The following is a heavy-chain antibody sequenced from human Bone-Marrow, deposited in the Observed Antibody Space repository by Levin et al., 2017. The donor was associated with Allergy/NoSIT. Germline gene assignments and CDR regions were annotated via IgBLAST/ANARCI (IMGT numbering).Heavy chain of an antibody. J-gene: IGHJ3*02. Sequence: PGGSLRLSCAASGFTFSSYGMHWVRQAPGKGLEWVAVISYDGSNKYYADSVKGRFTISRDNSKNTLYLQINSLRAEDTAVYYCAKGGLARDGYNSLLWAFDIWGQGTMVTVSS. CDR1: GFTFSSYG. D-gene: IGHD5-24*01. CDR2: ISYDGSNK. CDR3: AKGGLARDGYNSLLWAFDI. V-gene: IGHV3-30*18.